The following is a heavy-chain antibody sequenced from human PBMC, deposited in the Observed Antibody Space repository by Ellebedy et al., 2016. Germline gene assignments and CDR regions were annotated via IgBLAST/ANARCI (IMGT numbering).Heavy chain of an antibody. J-gene: IGHJ5*02. CDR3: VKDPQWLARGLEDP. Sequence: GGSLRLSXAASGLTLSRFAISWVRQSPGRGLEWVAGISGGGSNTHYRDSVKGRFTISRDNSKNMVYLQMSSLRANDTAVYYCVKDPQWLARGLEDPWGQGTLVTVSS. CDR2: ISGGGSNT. CDR1: GLTLSRFA. V-gene: IGHV3-23*01. D-gene: IGHD6-19*01.